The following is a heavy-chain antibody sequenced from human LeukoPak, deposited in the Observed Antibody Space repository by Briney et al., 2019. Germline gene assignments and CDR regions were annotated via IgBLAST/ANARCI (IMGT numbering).Heavy chain of an antibody. J-gene: IGHJ4*02. CDR3: ARGGVIAAAGIPFDY. CDR1: GGSFSGYY. Sequence: SETLSLTCAVYGGSFSGYYWGWIRQPPGKGLEWIGSIYYSGSTYYNPSLKSRVTISVDTSKNQFSLKLSSVTAADTAVYYCARGGVIAAAGIPFDYWGQGTLVTVSS. V-gene: IGHV4-34*01. D-gene: IGHD6-13*01. CDR2: IYYSGST.